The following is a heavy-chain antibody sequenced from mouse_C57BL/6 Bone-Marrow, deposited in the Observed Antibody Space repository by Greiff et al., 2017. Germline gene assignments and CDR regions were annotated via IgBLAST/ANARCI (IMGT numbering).Heavy chain of an antibody. V-gene: IGHV1-69*01. CDR1: GYTFTSYW. D-gene: IGHD1-1*01. J-gene: IGHJ2*01. CDR3: AREPYYYGSSSYYFDY. CDR2: IDPSDSYT. Sequence: VKLQQPGAELVMPGASVKLSCKASGYTFTSYWMHWVKQRPGQGLEWIGEIDPSDSYTNYNQKFKGKSTLTVDKSSSTAYMQLSSLTSEDSAVYYCAREPYYYGSSSYYFDYWGQGTTLTVSS.